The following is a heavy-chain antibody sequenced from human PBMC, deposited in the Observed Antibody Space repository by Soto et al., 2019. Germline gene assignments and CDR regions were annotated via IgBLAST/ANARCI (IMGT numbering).Heavy chain of an antibody. Sequence: QVQLVQSGAEVKKPGSSVKVSCKASGGTFSSYAISWVRQAPGQGLEWMGGIIPIFGTANYAQKFKGRVTITADESTSXVXXELSSLRAEDTAVNYCARPTRYYYDSSGQAAWFDPWGQGTLGTVSS. CDR1: GGTFSSYA. V-gene: IGHV1-69*12. CDR2: IIPIFGTA. J-gene: IGHJ5*02. D-gene: IGHD3-22*01. CDR3: ARPTRYYYDSSGQAAWFDP.